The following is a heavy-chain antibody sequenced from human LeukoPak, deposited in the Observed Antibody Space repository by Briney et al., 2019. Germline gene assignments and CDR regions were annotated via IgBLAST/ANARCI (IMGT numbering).Heavy chain of an antibody. Sequence: GRSLRLSCAASGFTFSSYAMHWVRQAPGKGLEWVTIISYDGSNEYYADSVKGRFTISRDNSKNTLYPQMNSLRPEDTAVYYCARGSEWLLHDAFDIWGQGTMVTVSS. CDR3: ARGSEWLLHDAFDI. V-gene: IGHV3-30-3*01. CDR1: GFTFSSYA. CDR2: ISYDGSNE. J-gene: IGHJ3*02. D-gene: IGHD3-3*01.